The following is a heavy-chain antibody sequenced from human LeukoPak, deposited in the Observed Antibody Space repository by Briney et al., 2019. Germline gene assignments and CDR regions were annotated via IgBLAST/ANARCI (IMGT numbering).Heavy chain of an antibody. D-gene: IGHD3-9*01. CDR2: IDNDVTTT. CDR1: GFTFSVYG. CDR3: AKGPTIFWPLDYFDY. Sequence: GGSLRLSCAASGFTFSVYGMHWVRQAPGKGLVWVSRIDNDVTTTSYADPVRGRFTISRDNAKSTLYLQMNSLRAEDTAVYYCAKGPTIFWPLDYFDYWGQGTLVTVSS. V-gene: IGHV3-74*01. J-gene: IGHJ4*02.